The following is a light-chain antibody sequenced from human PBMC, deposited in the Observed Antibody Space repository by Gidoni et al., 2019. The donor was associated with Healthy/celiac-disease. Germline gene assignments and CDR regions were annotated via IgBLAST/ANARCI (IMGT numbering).Light chain of an antibody. CDR2: GNS. V-gene: IGLV1-40*01. Sequence: QSVLTQPPSVSGAPGQRVTISCTGSSSHIGAGYDVHWYQQLPGTAPKLLIYGNSNRPSGVPDRFSGSKSGTSASLAITGLQAEDEADYYCQSYGSSLSGSEVFGTGTKVTVL. CDR3: QSYGSSLSGSEV. J-gene: IGLJ1*01. CDR1: SSHIGAGYD.